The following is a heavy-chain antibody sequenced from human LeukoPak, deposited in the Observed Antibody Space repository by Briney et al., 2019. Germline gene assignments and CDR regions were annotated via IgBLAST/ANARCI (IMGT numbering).Heavy chain of an antibody. D-gene: IGHD2-15*01. V-gene: IGHV4-59*08. CDR1: GGSISSYY. CDR3: ARHIGGSGY. J-gene: IGHJ4*02. CDR2: IYYSGST. Sequence: SETLSLTCTVSGGSISSYYWSWLRQPPGKGLEWIGYIYYSGSTNYNPSLKSRVTISVDTSKNQFSLKLSSVTAADTAVYYCARHIGGSGYWGQGTLVTVSS.